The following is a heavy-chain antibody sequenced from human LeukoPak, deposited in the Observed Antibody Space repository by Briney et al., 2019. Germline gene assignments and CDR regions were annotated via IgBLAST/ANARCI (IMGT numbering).Heavy chain of an antibody. Sequence: GGSLRLSCAASGFTFRSYGMSWVRQAPGKGLEWVSFISGTGISTYYADSVKGRFTISRDNSKNTLYLQMNSLRVEDTAIYYCAKLMRHMREDVYDIWGQGTKVTVSS. V-gene: IGHV3-23*01. D-gene: IGHD2-8*01. J-gene: IGHJ3*02. CDR1: GFTFRSYG. CDR2: ISGTGIST. CDR3: AKLMRHMREDVYDI.